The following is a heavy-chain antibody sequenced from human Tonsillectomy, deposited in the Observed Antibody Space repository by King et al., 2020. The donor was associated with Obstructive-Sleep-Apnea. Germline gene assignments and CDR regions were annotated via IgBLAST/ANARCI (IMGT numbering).Heavy chain of an antibody. J-gene: IGHJ4*02. CDR2: LWYDGSNK. V-gene: IGHV3-33*01. Sequence: VQLVESGGGVVQPGRSLRLSCAASGFTFSSYGMHWVRQAPGKGLEWGAGLWYDGSNKYYADSVKGRFTISRDNSKNTLCLQMNSLRAEDTAVYYCAREKFNYDILTGLDYWGQGTLVTVSS. CDR3: AREKFNYDILTGLDY. CDR1: GFTFSSYG. D-gene: IGHD3-9*01.